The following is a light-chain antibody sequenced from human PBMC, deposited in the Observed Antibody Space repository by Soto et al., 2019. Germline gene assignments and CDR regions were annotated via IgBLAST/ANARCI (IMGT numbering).Light chain of an antibody. CDR3: QQYDNLPPTA. V-gene: IGKV1-33*01. Sequence: DNQMTQSPSSLSTSEGDRVTITCQVSQYIYNYLNWYQQKPGRAPKLLIYDASNLEAGVPSRFRGSGSGTDFTLTISSLQPEDIGTYYCQQYDNLPPTAFGQGTLLEI. CDR2: DAS. CDR1: QYIYNY. J-gene: IGKJ5*01.